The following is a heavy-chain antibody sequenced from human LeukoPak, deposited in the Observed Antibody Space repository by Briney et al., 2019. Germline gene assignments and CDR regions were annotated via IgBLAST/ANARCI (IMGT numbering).Heavy chain of an antibody. J-gene: IGHJ5*02. CDR1: GFTFSSYS. V-gene: IGHV3-21*01. Sequence: GGSLRLSCAASGFTFSSYSMNWVRQAPGKGLEWVSSISSSSSYIYYADSVKGRFTISRDNAKNSLYLQMNSLRAEDTAVYYCARGAVAGTGGDPWGQGTLVTVSS. CDR2: ISSSSSYI. D-gene: IGHD6-19*01. CDR3: ARGAVAGTGGDP.